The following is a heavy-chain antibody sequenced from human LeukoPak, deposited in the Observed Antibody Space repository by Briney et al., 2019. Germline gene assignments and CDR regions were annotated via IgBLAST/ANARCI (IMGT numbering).Heavy chain of an antibody. J-gene: IGHJ3*02. D-gene: IGHD3-22*01. CDR3: ASPPPYYYDSSGYRDERDAFDI. CDR1: GGTFSSYA. V-gene: IGHV1-69*05. Sequence: SVKVSCKASGGTFSSYAISWVRQAPGQGLEWMGGIIPIFGTANYTQKFQGRVTITTDESTSTAYMELSSLRSEDTAVYYCASPPPYYYDSSGYRDERDAFDIWGQGTMVTVSS. CDR2: IIPIFGTA.